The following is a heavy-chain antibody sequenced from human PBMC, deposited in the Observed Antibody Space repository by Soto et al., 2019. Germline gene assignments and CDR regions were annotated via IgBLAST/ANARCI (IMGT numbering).Heavy chain of an antibody. D-gene: IGHD3-16*01. CDR1: GCTFSRYW. CDR2: IKQDGTEK. CDR3: ARGDTHMITGMDSFDL. J-gene: IGHJ3*01. Sequence: VGSLRLSCAASGCTFSRYWMNWVRQAPGKGLEWVANIKQDGTEKNYVDSVKGRFTISRDSARKSLYLQMDSLRAEDTAVYFCARGDTHMITGMDSFDLCGQGTLATVS. V-gene: IGHV3-7*01.